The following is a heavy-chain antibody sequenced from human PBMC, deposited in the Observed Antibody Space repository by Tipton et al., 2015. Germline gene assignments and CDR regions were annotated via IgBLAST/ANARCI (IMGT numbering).Heavy chain of an antibody. D-gene: IGHD7-27*01. J-gene: IGHJ4*02. Sequence: TLSLTCAVSGGSISGITWWTWVRQPPGKGLEWIGQIYQSGDTNYDPSFQSRLTMSVDSSKGQFSLRLTSVTAAGTAVYYCARRSLVGNWGLDSWGQGALVTVSS. CDR1: GGSISGITW. CDR3: ARRSLVGNWGLDS. CDR2: IYQSGDT. V-gene: IGHV4-4*02.